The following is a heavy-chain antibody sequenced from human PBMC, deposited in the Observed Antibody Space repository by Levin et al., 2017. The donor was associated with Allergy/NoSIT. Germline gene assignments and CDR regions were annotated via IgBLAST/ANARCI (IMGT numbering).Heavy chain of an antibody. J-gene: IGHJ3*02. D-gene: IGHD3-22*01. CDR2: ISAYNGIT. Sequence: ASVKVSCKASGYTFTSYGISWVRQAPGQGLEWMGWISAYNGITNYAQKLQGRVTMTTDTSTSTAYMELRSLRSDDTAVYYCARDSGAYYYDSSGEDAFDSWGQGTMVTVSS. CDR3: ARDSGAYYYDSSGEDAFDS. V-gene: IGHV1-18*01. CDR1: GYTFTSYG.